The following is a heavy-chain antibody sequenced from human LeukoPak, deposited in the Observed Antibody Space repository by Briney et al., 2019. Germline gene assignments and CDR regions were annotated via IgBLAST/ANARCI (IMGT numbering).Heavy chain of an antibody. CDR1: GFTFDDYA. D-gene: IGHD3-10*01. J-gene: IGHJ4*02. CDR2: ISWSSDNI. V-gene: IGHV3-9*01. CDR3: ARGSLVHYYGSGSYRIRAGFDC. Sequence: PGGSLRLSCAASGFTFDDYAMHWVRQAPGKGLEWVSGISWSSDNIDYADSVKGRFTISRDNAKNSLYLQMNSLRAEDTAVYYCARGSLVHYYGSGSYRIRAGFDCWGQGTLVTVSS.